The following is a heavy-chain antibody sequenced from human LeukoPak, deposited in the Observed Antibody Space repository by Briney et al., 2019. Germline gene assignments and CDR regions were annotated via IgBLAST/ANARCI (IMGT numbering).Heavy chain of an antibody. CDR1: GYTFSSYG. CDR3: ATHEGSSWYQNFDY. J-gene: IGHJ4*02. V-gene: IGHV3-30*02. Sequence: GGSLRLSCAASGYTFSSYGMHWVRQAPGKGLEWVAFIRYDGSNKYYADSVKGRFTISRDNSKNTLYLQMNSLRAEDTAVYYCATHEGSSWYQNFDYWGQGTLVTVSS. CDR2: IRYDGSNK. D-gene: IGHD6-13*01.